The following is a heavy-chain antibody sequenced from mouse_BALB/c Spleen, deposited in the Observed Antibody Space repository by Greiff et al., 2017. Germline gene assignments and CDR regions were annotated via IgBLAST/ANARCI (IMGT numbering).Heavy chain of an antibody. CDR2: ISYSGST. V-gene: IGHV3-2*02. CDR3: ARGGWLRDWYFDV. CDR1: GYSITSDYA. J-gene: IGHJ1*01. Sequence: EVQLVESGPGLVKPSQSLSLTCTVTGYSITSDYAWNWIRQFPGNKLEWMGYISYSGSTSYNPSLKSRISITRDTSKNQFFLQLNSVTTEDTATYYCARGGWLRDWYFDVWGAGTTVTVSS. D-gene: IGHD2-2*01.